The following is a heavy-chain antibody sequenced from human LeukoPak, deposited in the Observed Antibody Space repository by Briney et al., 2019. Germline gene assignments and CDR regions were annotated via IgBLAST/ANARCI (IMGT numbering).Heavy chain of an antibody. J-gene: IGHJ4*02. CDR3: ARDARYFDWLPPAYFDY. V-gene: IGHV1-18*04. CDR2: ISAYNGNT. Sequence: GASVKVSCKASGYTFTSYGISRVRQAPGQGLEWMGWISAYNGNTNYAQKLQGRVTMTTDTSTSTAYMELRSLRSDDTAVYYCARDARYFDWLPPAYFDYWGQGTLVTVSS. D-gene: IGHD3-9*01. CDR1: GYTFTSYG.